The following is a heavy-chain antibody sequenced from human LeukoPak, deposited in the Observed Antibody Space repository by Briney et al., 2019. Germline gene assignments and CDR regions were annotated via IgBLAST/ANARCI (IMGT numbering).Heavy chain of an antibody. J-gene: IGHJ4*02. D-gene: IGHD3-3*01. Sequence: SETLSLTCTVSGGSISSGSYYWSWIRQPAGKGLEWIGRIYTSGSTNYNPSLKSRVTISVDTSKNQFSLKLSSVTAADTAVYYCAREGDFSPPDYWGQGTLVTASS. V-gene: IGHV4-61*02. CDR2: IYTSGST. CDR3: AREGDFSPPDY. CDR1: GGSISSGSYY.